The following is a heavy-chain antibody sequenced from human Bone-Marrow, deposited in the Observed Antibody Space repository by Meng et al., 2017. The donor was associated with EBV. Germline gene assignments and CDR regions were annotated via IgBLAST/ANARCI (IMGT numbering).Heavy chain of an antibody. J-gene: IGHJ5*02. CDR1: GYTFTYST. CDR2: INTNTGNP. CDR3: ARAHDSSGYYPLT. V-gene: IGHV7-4-1*02. D-gene: IGHD3-22*01. Sequence: QVPRVQSGSELKKPGASVKVSCKASGYTFTYSTMNWVRQAPGQGLEWLGWINTNTGNPTYAQGFTGRFVFSLDTSVSTAYLQISSLKAEDTAVYYCARAHDSSGYYPLTWGQGTLVTVSS.